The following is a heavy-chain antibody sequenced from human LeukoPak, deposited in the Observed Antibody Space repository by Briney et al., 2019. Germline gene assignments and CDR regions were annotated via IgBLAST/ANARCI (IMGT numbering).Heavy chain of an antibody. J-gene: IGHJ5*02. CDR2: IYHSGST. D-gene: IGHD5-18*01. Sequence: SETLSLTCTVSGYSISSGYYWGWIRQPPGKGLEWIGSIYHSGSTYYNPSLKSRVTISVDTSKNQFSLKLSSVTAADTAVYYCARAGRYSRSYFTFLGNWFDPWGQGTLVTVSS. CDR1: GYSISSGYY. V-gene: IGHV4-38-2*02. CDR3: ARAGRYSRSYFTFLGNWFDP.